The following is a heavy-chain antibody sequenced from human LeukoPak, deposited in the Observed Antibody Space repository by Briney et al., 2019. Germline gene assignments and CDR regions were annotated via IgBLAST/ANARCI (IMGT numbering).Heavy chain of an antibody. J-gene: IGHJ4*02. Sequence: GGSLRLFFAGSGFTFCTSRVIWMCQAPGKGLEWVSSISTASTYIYYADSMKGRFTISRDNAKNSLFLQMSGLRDEDTALYYWARGRPKTRSHWSYLDYWGQGTLVTVSS. CDR2: ISTASTYI. CDR1: GFTFCTSR. D-gene: IGHD1-1*01. CDR3: ARGRPKTRSHWSYLDY. V-gene: IGHV3-21*01.